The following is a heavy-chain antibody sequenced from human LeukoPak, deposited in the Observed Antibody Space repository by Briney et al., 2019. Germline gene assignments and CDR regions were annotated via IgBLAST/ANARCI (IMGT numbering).Heavy chain of an antibody. V-gene: IGHV3-43*02. J-gene: IGHJ4*02. CDR1: GFTFDDFV. D-gene: IGHD1-1*01. Sequence: PGGSLRLSCAASGFTFDDFVMHWVRQAPGKGLEWVSLISGDGGRTFYADSVKGRFTISRDNSKNSLYLQMSSLRTEDTALYYCAKDFQYTTGSYWGRFDYWGQGTLVTVSS. CDR3: AKDFQYTTGSYWGRFDY. CDR2: ISGDGGRT.